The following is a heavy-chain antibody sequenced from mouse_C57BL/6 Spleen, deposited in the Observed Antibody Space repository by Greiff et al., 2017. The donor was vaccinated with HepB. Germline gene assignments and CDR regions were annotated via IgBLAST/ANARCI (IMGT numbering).Heavy chain of an antibody. J-gene: IGHJ2*01. CDR1: GFTFSDYG. Sequence: DVKLVESGGGLVKPGGSLKLSCAASGFTFSDYGMHWVRQAPEKGLEWVAYISSGSSTIYYADTVKGRFTISRDNAKNTLFLQMTSLRSEDTAMYYCAREDYEGGYYFDYWGQGTTLTVSS. CDR3: AREDYEGGYYFDY. CDR2: ISSGSSTI. D-gene: IGHD2-4*01. V-gene: IGHV5-17*01.